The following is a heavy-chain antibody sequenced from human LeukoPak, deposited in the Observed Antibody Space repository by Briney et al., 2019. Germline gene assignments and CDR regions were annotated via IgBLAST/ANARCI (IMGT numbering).Heavy chain of an antibody. V-gene: IGHV3-23*01. CDR1: GFTFSSYA. D-gene: IGHD3-22*01. CDR2: ISGGGSGT. Sequence: PGGSLRLSCAPSGFTFSSYAMSWVRQAPGKGLEWVAVISGGGSGTYYADSVWGRFTISRDNSKNTVYLQMNSLRAEDTAIYYCAKAVGSSGYFSRDAFDIWGQGTMVTVSS. CDR3: AKAVGSSGYFSRDAFDI. J-gene: IGHJ3*02.